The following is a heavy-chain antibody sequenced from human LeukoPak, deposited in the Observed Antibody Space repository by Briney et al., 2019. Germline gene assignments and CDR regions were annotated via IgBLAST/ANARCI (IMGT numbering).Heavy chain of an antibody. CDR1: GFTFSNYN. V-gene: IGHV3-21*04. CDR3: AKPRARDCSGGSCSHDAFDI. CDR2: ISSSSSYI. D-gene: IGHD2-15*01. J-gene: IGHJ3*02. Sequence: GGSLRLSCAASGFTFSNYNMNWVRQAPGKGLEWVSSISSSSSYIYYADSVKGRFTISRDNAKNSLYLQMNSLRAEDTAVYYCAKPRARDCSGGSCSHDAFDIWGQGTMVTVSS.